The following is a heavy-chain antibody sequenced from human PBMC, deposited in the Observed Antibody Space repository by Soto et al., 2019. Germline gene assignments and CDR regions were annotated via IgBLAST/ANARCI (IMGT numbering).Heavy chain of an antibody. CDR1: GGSISSGGYS. V-gene: IGHV4-30-2*01. CDR2: IYHSGST. D-gene: IGHD2-2*01. J-gene: IGHJ5*02. CDR3: ARVPDR. Sequence: SLICAVSGGSISSGGYSWSWIRQPPGKGLEWIGYIYHSGSTYYNPSLKSRVTISVDRSKNQFSLKLSSVTAADTAVYYCARVPDRWGQGTLVTVSS.